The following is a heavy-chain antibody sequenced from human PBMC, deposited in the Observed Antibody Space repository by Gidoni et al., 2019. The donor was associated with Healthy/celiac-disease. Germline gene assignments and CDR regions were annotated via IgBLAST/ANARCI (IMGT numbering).Heavy chain of an antibody. CDR3: ARHYDSRGPIKGEDY. Sequence: EVQLVQSGAEVKKPGESLTISWKGSGYSLTSYWIGWVRQMPGKGLEWMGIIYPGDSDTRYSPSFQGQVTISDDKSISTAYLPWSSLKAWDTAMYYCARHYDSRGPIKGEDYWGQGTLVTVSS. V-gene: IGHV5-51*01. J-gene: IGHJ4*02. CDR1: GYSLTSYW. D-gene: IGHD3-22*01. CDR2: IYPGDSDT.